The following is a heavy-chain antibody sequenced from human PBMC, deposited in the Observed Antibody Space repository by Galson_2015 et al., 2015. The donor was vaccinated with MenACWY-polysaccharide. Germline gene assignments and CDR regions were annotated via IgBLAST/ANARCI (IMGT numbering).Heavy chain of an antibody. CDR1: GDSVTRGTYY. Sequence: SETLSLTCTVSGDSVTRGTYYWSWLRQSSGKGLEWIGYRSHGGSANFNPSLRSRVTISLDTSKNRFSPTMTSVTAADTAMYYCAREPTYAGSFGWFDPWGPGTLVTVSS. V-gene: IGHV4-61*01. J-gene: IGHJ5*02. CDR2: RSHGGSA. CDR3: AREPTYAGSFGWFDP. D-gene: IGHD3-10*01.